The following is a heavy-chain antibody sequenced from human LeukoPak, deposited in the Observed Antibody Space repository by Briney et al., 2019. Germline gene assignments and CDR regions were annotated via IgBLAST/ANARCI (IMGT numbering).Heavy chain of an antibody. CDR3: ERDRWGLLWFGESPLWYLDL. CDR1: RYTFTRYG. D-gene: IGHD3-10*01. Sequence: GASEKVSCKAFRYTFTRYGISWVRQAPGQGGECMGWICAYNGNTNYAQRLQGRVTMTTNTSTRTAYMELRSLRSDDTAVYYCERDRWGLLWFGESPLWYLDLWGRGTLVTVSS. J-gene: IGHJ2*01. V-gene: IGHV1-18*01. CDR2: ICAYNGNT.